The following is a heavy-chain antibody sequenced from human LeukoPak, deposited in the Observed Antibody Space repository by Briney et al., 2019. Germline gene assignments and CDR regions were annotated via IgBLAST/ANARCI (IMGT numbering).Heavy chain of an antibody. CDR1: GFTFDDYA. D-gene: IGHD5-12*01. CDR2: ISWNSGSI. CDR3: AKYASPDIVATRKGYFDY. V-gene: IGHV3-9*03. J-gene: IGHJ4*02. Sequence: QTGGSLRLSCAASGFTFDDYAMHWVRQAPGKGLEWVSGISWNSGSIGYADSVKGRFTISRDNAKNSLYLQMNSLRAEDMALYYCAKYASPDIVATRKGYFDYWGQGTLVTASS.